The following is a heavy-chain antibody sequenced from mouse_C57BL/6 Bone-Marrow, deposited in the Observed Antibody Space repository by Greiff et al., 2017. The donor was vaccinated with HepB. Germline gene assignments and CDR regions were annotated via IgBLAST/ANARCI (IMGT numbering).Heavy chain of an antibody. CDR3: ARHPITTVVAPYYAMDY. Sequence: EVQRVESGGDLVKPGGSLKLSCAASGFTFSSYGMSWVRQTPDKRLEWVATISSGGSYTYYPDSVKGRFTISRDNAKNTLYLQMSSLKSEDTAMYYCARHPITTVVAPYYAMDYWGQGTSVTVSS. CDR2: ISSGGSYT. V-gene: IGHV5-6*01. D-gene: IGHD1-1*01. CDR1: GFTFSSYG. J-gene: IGHJ4*01.